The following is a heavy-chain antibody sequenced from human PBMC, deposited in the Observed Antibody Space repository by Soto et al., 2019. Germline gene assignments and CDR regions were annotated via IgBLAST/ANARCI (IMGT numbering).Heavy chain of an antibody. J-gene: IGHJ3*02. CDR2: ISWNSGSI. V-gene: IGHV3-9*01. Sequence: EVQLVESGGGLVQPGRSLRLSCAASGFTFDDYAMHWVRQAPGKGLEWVSGISWNSGSIGYADSVKGRFTISRDNAKNSLYLQMNSLRAEDTALYYCAKDIRSYSSGWIDAFDIWGQGTMVTVSS. D-gene: IGHD6-19*01. CDR1: GFTFDDYA. CDR3: AKDIRSYSSGWIDAFDI.